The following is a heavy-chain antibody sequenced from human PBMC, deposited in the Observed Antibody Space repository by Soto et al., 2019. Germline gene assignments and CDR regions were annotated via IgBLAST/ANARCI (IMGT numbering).Heavy chain of an antibody. CDR2: IHFSGST. V-gene: IGHV4-31*03. CDR1: GGSIRSGGHF. D-gene: IGHD1-26*01. Sequence: QVQLQESGPGLVEPSETLSLTCTVSGGSIRSGGHFWNWIRQHPEKGLEWIGYIHFSGSTNRNPSFDSRLRLSLDTSKNQFALTLSAVTAADTAIYYCARLGLDINNYYGLDVWGHGTTVTV. CDR3: ARLGLDINNYYGLDV. J-gene: IGHJ6*02.